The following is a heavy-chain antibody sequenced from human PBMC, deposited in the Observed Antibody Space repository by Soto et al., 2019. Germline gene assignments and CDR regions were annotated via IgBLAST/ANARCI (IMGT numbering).Heavy chain of an antibody. Sequence: ASVKVSCKASGYTFTSYGISWVRQAPGQGLEWMGWISAYNGNTNYAQKLQGRVTMTTDTSTSTAYMELRSLRSDDTAVYYCARVMDFSLPISRGYIDYWGQGTLVTVSS. CDR2: ISAYNGNT. V-gene: IGHV1-18*01. J-gene: IGHJ4*02. D-gene: IGHD2-8*01. CDR1: GYTFTSYG. CDR3: ARVMDFSLPISRGYIDY.